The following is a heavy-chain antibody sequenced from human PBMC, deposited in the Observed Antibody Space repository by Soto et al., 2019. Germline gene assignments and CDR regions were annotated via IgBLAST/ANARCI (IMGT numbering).Heavy chain of an antibody. Sequence: GGSLRLSCAASGFTFSNAWMSWVRQAPGKGLEWVGRIKSKTDGGTTDYAAPVKGRFTISRDDSKNTLYLQMNSLKTEDTAVYYCTTTPPGVVVGAGLNVGIDYWGQGTLVTVYS. CDR1: GFTFSNAW. D-gene: IGHD2-15*01. J-gene: IGHJ4*02. CDR3: TTTPPGVVVGAGLNVGIDY. CDR2: IKSKTDGGTT. V-gene: IGHV3-15*01.